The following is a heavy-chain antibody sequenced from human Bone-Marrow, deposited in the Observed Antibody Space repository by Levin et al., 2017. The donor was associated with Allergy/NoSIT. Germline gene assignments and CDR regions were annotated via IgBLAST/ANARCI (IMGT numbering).Heavy chain of an antibody. V-gene: IGHV4-61*02. J-gene: IGHJ4*02. Sequence: SETLSLTCTVSGGSISSGSYYWSWIRQPAGKGLEWIGRTYTSGSTNYNPSLKSRVTISVDTSKNQFSLKLSSVTVADTAVYFCARGRYSGYDALFFFDYWGQGALVTVSS. CDR2: TYTSGST. CDR3: ARGRYSGYDALFFFDY. D-gene: IGHD5-12*01. CDR1: GGSISSGSYY.